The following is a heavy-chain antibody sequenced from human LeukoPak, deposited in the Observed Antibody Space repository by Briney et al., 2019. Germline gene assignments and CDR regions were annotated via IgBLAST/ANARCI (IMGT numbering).Heavy chain of an antibody. J-gene: IGHJ4*02. CDR3: AREYYSSSWPTLDY. D-gene: IGHD6-13*01. CDR2: INPNSGGT. V-gene: IGHV1-2*02. CDR1: GYTFTGYY. Sequence: ASVKVSCKASGYTFTGYYMHWVRQAPGQGLERMGWINPNSGGTNYAQKFQGRVTMTRDTSIRTAYMELSRLRSDDTAVYYCAREYYSSSWPTLDYWGQGTLVTVSS.